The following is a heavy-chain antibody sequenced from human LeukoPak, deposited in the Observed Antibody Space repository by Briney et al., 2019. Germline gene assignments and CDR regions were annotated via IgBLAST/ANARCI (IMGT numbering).Heavy chain of an antibody. CDR2: IIPIFGIA. Sequence: ASVTVSCKASGGTFSSYAISWVRQAPGQGLEWMGRIIPIFGIANYAQKFQGRVTITADKSTSTAYMELSSLRSEDTAVYYCARGLYCGGDCYSGGYYYYYGMDVWGQGTLVTVSS. J-gene: IGHJ6*02. D-gene: IGHD2-21*02. V-gene: IGHV1-69*04. CDR3: ARGLYCGGDCYSGGYYYYYGMDV. CDR1: GGTFSSYA.